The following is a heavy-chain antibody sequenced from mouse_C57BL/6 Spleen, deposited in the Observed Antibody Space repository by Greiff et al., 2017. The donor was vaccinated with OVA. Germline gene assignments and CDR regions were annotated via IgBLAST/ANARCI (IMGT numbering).Heavy chain of an antibody. Sequence: EVQLVESGGGLVKPGGSLKLSCAASGFTFSDYGMHWVRQAPEKGLEWVAYISSGSSTIYYADTVKGRFTISRDNAKNTLFLQMTSLRSEDTAMYYCARTSYDWYFDVWGTGTTVTVSS. CDR1: GFTFSDYG. J-gene: IGHJ1*03. CDR3: ARTSYDWYFDV. D-gene: IGHD1-1*01. CDR2: ISSGSSTI. V-gene: IGHV5-17*01.